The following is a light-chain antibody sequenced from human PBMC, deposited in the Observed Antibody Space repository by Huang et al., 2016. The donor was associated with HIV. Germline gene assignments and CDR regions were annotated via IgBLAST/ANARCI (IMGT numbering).Light chain of an antibody. CDR1: QSVSSSY. CDR2: GAS. Sequence: EIVLTQSPGTLSLSPGERATLSCRASQSVSSSYLACYQQKPGQAPRLLIYGASSRATGIPDRFSGSGSGTDFTLTISRLEPEDFAVYYCQQYGSSPVTFGQGTRLEMK. V-gene: IGKV3-20*01. J-gene: IGKJ5*01. CDR3: QQYGSSPVT.